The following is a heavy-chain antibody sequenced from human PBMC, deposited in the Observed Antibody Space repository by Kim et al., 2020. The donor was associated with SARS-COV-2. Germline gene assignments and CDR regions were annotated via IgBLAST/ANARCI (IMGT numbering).Heavy chain of an antibody. V-gene: IGHV3-30*04. CDR2: ISYDGSNK. CDR1: GFTFSSYA. D-gene: IGHD3-16*02. CDR3: ARATADHYDYIWGGYRYWDSAYYYYGWEV. J-gene: IGHJ6*01. Sequence: GGSLRLSCAASGFTFSSYAMHWVRQAPGKGLEWVAVISYDGSNKYYVDSVKGRFTISRDNSKNTLYLQMNSLRAEDTAVYYCARATADHYDYIWGGYRYWDSAYYYYGWEVWGQGTGVTVFS.